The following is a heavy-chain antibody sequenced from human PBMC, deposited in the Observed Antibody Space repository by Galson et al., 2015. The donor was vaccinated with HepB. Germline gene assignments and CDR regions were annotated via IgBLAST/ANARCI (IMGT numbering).Heavy chain of an antibody. CDR1: GFIFSSYA. V-gene: IGHV3-33*06. CDR2: IWYDGSKT. CDR3: VKERELSSGWPFDY. J-gene: IGHJ4*02. Sequence: SLRLSCAASGFIFSSYAMHWVRQAPGKGLEWVAVIWYDGSKTYYADSVKGRFTISRDNSKNTLYLQMNSLRAEDTAVYYCVKERELSSGWPFDYWGQGTLVTVSS. D-gene: IGHD6-19*01.